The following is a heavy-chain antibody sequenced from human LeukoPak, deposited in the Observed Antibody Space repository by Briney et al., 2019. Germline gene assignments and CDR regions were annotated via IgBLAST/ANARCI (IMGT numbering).Heavy chain of an antibody. J-gene: IGHJ4*02. V-gene: IGHV3-7*01. CDR1: GFTFSNYW. CDR3: ASGRQLGY. D-gene: IGHD6-13*01. CDR2: INEDGSEK. Sequence: GGSLSLSCAASGFTFSNYWMSWVRQAPGQGLEWVANINEDGSEKYYVASGKGRFTITRDNARNSLYLQMNSLRAEDTAVYYCASGRQLGYWGQGTLVTVSS.